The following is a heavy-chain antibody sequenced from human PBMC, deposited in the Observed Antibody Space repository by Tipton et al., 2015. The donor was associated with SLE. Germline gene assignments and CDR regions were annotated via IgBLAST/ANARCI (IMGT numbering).Heavy chain of an antibody. CDR1: GGSISSYY. Sequence: GLVKPSETLSLTCTASGGSISSYYWSWIRQPPGKGLEWIGYIYTSGSTYYNPSLKSRVTISVDTSKNQFSLKLSSVTAADTAVYYCARITFTQYGMDVWGQGTTVTVSS. CDR3: ARITFTQYGMDV. D-gene: IGHD3-10*01. J-gene: IGHJ6*02. CDR2: IYTSGST. V-gene: IGHV4-4*08.